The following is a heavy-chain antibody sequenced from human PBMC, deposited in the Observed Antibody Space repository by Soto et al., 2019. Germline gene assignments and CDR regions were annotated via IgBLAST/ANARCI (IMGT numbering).Heavy chain of an antibody. CDR1: GFTFDDYA. V-gene: IGHV3-9*01. CDR2: ISWNSGSI. CDR3: AKDRAFDSTGGMDV. J-gene: IGHJ6*02. D-gene: IGHD3-9*01. Sequence: EVQLVESGGGLVQPGRSLRLSCAASGFTFDDYAMHWVRQAPGKGLEWVSSISWNSGSIDYADSVKGRFTISRDNDKNSLYLRMNSLRDEDTAFYYCAKDRAFDSTGGMDVWGQGTTVTVSS.